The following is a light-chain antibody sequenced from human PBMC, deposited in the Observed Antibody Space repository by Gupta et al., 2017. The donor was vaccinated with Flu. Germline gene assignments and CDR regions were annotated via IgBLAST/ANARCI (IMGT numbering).Light chain of an antibody. CDR1: SSDVGGYDY. CDR2: EVS. V-gene: IGLV2-14*01. CDR3: SSYKSGSTLWV. J-gene: IGLJ3*02. Sequence: QSALTQPASVSGSPGQSITTSCTGTSSDVGGYDYVSWYQQHPDKAPKLIIYEVSNRPSGVSNRFSGSKSGNTASLTISGLQAEDEADYYCSSYKSGSTLWVFGGGTKLAVL.